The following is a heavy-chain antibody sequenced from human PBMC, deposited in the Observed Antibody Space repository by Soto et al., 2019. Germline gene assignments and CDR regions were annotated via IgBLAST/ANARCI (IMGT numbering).Heavy chain of an antibody. CDR1: GLTFSSYW. Sequence: EVQLLKSGGGLVQPGGSLRLSCAASGLTFSSYWMHWVRQAPGKGLVWVSRINTDGSSTTYADSVKGRFTISRDNTKNTLYLQMNSLRVEDTAVYYCARASGSNIHFDYWGQGTLVTVSS. J-gene: IGHJ4*02. D-gene: IGHD1-26*01. V-gene: IGHV3-74*02. CDR3: ARASGSNIHFDY. CDR2: INTDGSST.